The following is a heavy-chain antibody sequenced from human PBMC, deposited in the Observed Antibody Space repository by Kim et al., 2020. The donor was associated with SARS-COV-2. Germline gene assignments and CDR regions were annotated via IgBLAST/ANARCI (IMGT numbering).Heavy chain of an antibody. Sequence: TYATGFTRRFVFTLDAAISTAYLQISSLKAEDTAVYYCARDMVAARFFDYWGQGTLVTVSS. D-gene: IGHD6-6*01. J-gene: IGHJ4*02. V-gene: IGHV7-4-1*02. CDR3: ARDMVAARFFDY.